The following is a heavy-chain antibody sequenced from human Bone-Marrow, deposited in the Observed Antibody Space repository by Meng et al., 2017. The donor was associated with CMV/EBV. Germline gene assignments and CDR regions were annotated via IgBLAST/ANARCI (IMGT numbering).Heavy chain of an antibody. CDR2: ISSSSSYI. D-gene: IGHD2-2*01. V-gene: IGHV3-21*01. CDR1: GFTFSSYW. Sequence: GGSLRLSCAASGFTFSSYWMHWVRQAPGKGLEWVSSISSSSSYIYYADSVKGRFTISRDNAKNSLYLQMNSLRAEDTAVYYCARVGDRYCSSTSCSPFDYWGQGTLVTVS. J-gene: IGHJ4*02. CDR3: ARVGDRYCSSTSCSPFDY.